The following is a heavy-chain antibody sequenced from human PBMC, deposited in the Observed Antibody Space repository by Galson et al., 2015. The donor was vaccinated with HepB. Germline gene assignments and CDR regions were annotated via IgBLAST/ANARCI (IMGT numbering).Heavy chain of an antibody. CDR3: ARALYDSSGYLSPFDY. CDR1: GYTFTSYY. Sequence: SCKASGYTFTSYYMHWVRQAPGQGLEWMGIINPSGGSTSYAQKFQGRVTMTRDTSTSTVYMELSSLRSEDTAVYYCARALYDSSGYLSPFDYWGQGTLVTVSS. CDR2: INPSGGST. D-gene: IGHD3-22*01. J-gene: IGHJ4*02. V-gene: IGHV1-46*01.